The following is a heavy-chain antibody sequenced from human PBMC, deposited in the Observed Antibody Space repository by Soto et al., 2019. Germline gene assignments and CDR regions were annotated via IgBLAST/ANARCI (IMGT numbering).Heavy chain of an antibody. D-gene: IGHD3-9*01. V-gene: IGHV3-30-3*01. Sequence: QPGGSLRLSCAASGFTFSSYAMHWVRQAPGKGLEWVAVISYDGSNKYYADSVKGRFTISRDNSKNTLYLQMNSLRAEDTAVYYCARAHYDILPGYSYCYVGMDVSGQGTPPTVYS. CDR2: ISYDGSNK. J-gene: IGHJ6*02. CDR3: ARAHYDILPGYSYCYVGMDV. CDR1: GFTFSSYA.